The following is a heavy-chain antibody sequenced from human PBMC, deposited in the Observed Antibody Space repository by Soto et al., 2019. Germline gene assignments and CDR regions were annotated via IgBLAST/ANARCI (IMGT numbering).Heavy chain of an antibody. D-gene: IGHD4-4*01. CDR2: VSGSGGST. Sequence: HPGGSLRLSCAASGFTFSNYAMNWVRQAPGKGLEWVSAVSGSGGSTYYADSVKGRFTISRDNSKNTLSLQMNNLRAEDTAVYYCAKGRGLQSPSYDMDVWGQGTMVTVSS. J-gene: IGHJ6*02. CDR1: GFTFSNYA. CDR3: AKGRGLQSPSYDMDV. V-gene: IGHV3-23*01.